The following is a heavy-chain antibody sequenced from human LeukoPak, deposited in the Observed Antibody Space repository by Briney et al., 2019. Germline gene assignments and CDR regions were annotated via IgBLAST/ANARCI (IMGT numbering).Heavy chain of an antibody. CDR2: IGTAGDT. V-gene: IGHV3-13*01. CDR1: GFTFSDYD. J-gene: IGHJ4*02. CDR3: ARVAKERVGGVYYFDY. Sequence: GGSLRLSCAAPGFTFSDYDMHWVRQATGKGLEWVSAIGTAGDTYYTGSWKAGFTFSRENPKNALYLQMNTLSAGDTAVYYCARVAKERVGGVYYFDYWGQGTLVTVSS. D-gene: IGHD1-1*01.